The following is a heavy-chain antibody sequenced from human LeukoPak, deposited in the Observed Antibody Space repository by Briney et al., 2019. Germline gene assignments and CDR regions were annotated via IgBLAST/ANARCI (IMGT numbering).Heavy chain of an antibody. CDR1: GYSFTSYY. Sequence: GASVKVSCKASGYSFTSYYMHLVRQAPGQGLEWVGIINPSGGSTSYAQKFQGRVTMTRDMSTSTHYMELSSLRSEDTAVYYCARGGVVVAASRLDYWGQGTLVTVSS. CDR2: INPSGGST. V-gene: IGHV1-46*01. D-gene: IGHD2-15*01. J-gene: IGHJ4*02. CDR3: ARGGVVVAASRLDY.